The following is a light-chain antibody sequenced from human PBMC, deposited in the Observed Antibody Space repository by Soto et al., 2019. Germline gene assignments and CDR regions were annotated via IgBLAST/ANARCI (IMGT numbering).Light chain of an antibody. CDR1: QSLVYSDGITY. CDR3: MQGTHWPYT. V-gene: IGKV2-30*01. J-gene: IGKJ2*01. CDR2: NIS. Sequence: DVVVTQSPLSLPVTLGQAASISCRSSQSLVYSDGITYLNWFQQRPGQSPRRLIYNISYRDSGVPERFSGSGSGSDFTLKISRVEAEYVGVYFCMQGTHWPYTFGQGTKMEIK.